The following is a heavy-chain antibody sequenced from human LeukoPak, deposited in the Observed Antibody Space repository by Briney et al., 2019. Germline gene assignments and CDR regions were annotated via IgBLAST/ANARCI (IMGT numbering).Heavy chain of an antibody. D-gene: IGHD3-10*01. Sequence: SETLSLTCTVSGGSIKNYFWSWIRQPPGKGLEWIGYIYFSGSTNYNPSLKSRVTISVDTSKNQFSLKLSSVTAADTALYYCAKHYMGSSYNHGLDCWGQGTLVTVSS. CDR1: GGSIKNYF. V-gene: IGHV4-59*08. CDR3: AKHYMGSSYNHGLDC. CDR2: IYFSGST. J-gene: IGHJ4*02.